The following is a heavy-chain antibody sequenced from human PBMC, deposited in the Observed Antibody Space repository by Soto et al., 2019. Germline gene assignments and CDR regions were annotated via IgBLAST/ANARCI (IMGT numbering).Heavy chain of an antibody. D-gene: IGHD6-19*01. CDR2: INPNSGGT. CDR3: ARRAVAGTGGAFDI. V-gene: IGHV1-2*04. J-gene: IGHJ3*02. CDR1: GYTFTGYY. Sequence: QVQLVQSGAEVKKPGASVKVSCKASGYTFTGYYMHWVRQAPGQGLEWMGWINPNSGGTNYAQKFQGWVTMTRDTSISTGYMELSRLRSDDTAVYYCARRAVAGTGGAFDIWGQGTMVTVSS.